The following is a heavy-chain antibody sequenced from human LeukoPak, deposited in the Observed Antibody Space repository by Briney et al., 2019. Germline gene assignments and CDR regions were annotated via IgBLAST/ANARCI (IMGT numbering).Heavy chain of an antibody. CDR2: IRYDGSNK. CDR3: AKDCYYYGSGTMDV. Sequence: GGSLRLSCAASGFTFSSYEMNWVRQAPGKGLEWVAFIRYDGSNKYYADSVKGRFTISRDNSKNTLYLQMNSLRAEDTAVYYCAKDCYYYGSGTMDVWGEGTTVTISS. V-gene: IGHV3-30*02. D-gene: IGHD3-10*01. J-gene: IGHJ6*03. CDR1: GFTFSSYE.